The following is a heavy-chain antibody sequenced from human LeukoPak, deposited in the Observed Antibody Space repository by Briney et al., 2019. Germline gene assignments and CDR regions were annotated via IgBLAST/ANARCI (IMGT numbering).Heavy chain of an antibody. CDR1: GGTFSSYA. CDR2: IIPIFGTA. V-gene: IGHV1-69*05. CDR3: ASGRGNGIDYGDYPYYYYYMDV. J-gene: IGHJ6*03. D-gene: IGHD4-17*01. Sequence: LVKVSCKASGGTFSSYAISWVRQAPGQGLEWMGRIIPIFGTANYAQKFQGRVTITTDESTSTAYMELSSLRSEDTAVYYCASGRGNGIDYGDYPYYYYYMDVWGKGTTVTVSS.